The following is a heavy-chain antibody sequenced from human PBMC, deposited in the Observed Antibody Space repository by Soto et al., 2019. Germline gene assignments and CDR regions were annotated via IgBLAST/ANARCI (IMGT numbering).Heavy chain of an antibody. CDR3: ARHPLVGARPRAYYYGMDV. CDR2: IDPSDSYT. V-gene: IGHV5-10-1*01. J-gene: IGHJ6*02. Sequence: GESLKISCKGSGYSFTSYWISWVRQMPGKGLEWMGRIDPSDSYTNYSPSFQGHVTISADKSISTAYLQWSSLKASDTAMYYCARHPLVGARPRAYYYGMDVWGQGTTVTVSS. D-gene: IGHD1-26*01. CDR1: GYSFTSYW.